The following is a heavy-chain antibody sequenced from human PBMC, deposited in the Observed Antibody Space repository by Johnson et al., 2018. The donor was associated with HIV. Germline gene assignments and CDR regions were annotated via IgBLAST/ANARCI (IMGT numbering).Heavy chain of an antibody. CDR1: GFTVRSNY. Sequence: VQLVESGGGLVQPGGSLRLSCAASGFTVRSNYMSWVRQAPGKGLEWIGRIKSKTDGGTTDYAAPVKGRFSISRDDSKNTLYLQMNSLKTEDTALYYCTTAIYSYDTRDTRAFDIWGQGTMVTVSS. D-gene: IGHD3-22*01. J-gene: IGHJ3*02. CDR2: IKSKTDGGTT. CDR3: TTAIYSYDTRDTRAFDI. V-gene: IGHV3-15*01.